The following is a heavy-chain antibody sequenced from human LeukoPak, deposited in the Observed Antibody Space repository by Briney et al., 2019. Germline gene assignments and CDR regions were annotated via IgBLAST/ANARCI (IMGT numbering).Heavy chain of an antibody. D-gene: IGHD6-13*01. J-gene: IGHJ6*02. CDR1: GFTFSSYG. Sequence: GRSLRLSCAASGFTFSSYGMPWVRQAPGKGLEWVAVISYDGSNKYYADSVKGRFTISRDNSKNTLYLQMNSLRAEDTAVYYCAKDPWLASGPAQYYHYYGLDVWGQGTTVTVSS. CDR3: AKDPWLASGPAQYYHYYGLDV. CDR2: ISYDGSNK. V-gene: IGHV3-30*18.